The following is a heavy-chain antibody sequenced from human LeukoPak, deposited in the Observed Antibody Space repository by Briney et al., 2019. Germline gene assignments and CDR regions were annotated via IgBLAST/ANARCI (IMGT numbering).Heavy chain of an antibody. CDR2: ISAYNGNT. D-gene: IGHD3-10*01. V-gene: IGHV1-18*01. CDR1: GYTFTSYG. CDR3: ARDTGDYYGSGSLWGVFDY. Sequence: GASVKVSCKASGYTFTSYGISWVRQAPGQGLEWTGWISAYNGNTNYAQKLQGRVTMTTDTSTSTAYMELRSLRSDDTAVYYCARDTGDYYGSGSLWGVFDYWGQGTLVTVSS. J-gene: IGHJ4*02.